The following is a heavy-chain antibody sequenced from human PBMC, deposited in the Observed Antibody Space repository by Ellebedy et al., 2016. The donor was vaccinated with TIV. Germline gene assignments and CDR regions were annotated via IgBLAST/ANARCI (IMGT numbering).Heavy chain of an antibody. CDR1: GYTFTSYG. CDR3: ARDLRLYSSGWSPLGY. J-gene: IGHJ4*02. Sequence: ASVKVSCXASGYTFTSYGISWVRQAPGQGLEWMGWISAYNGNTNYAQKPQGRVTMTTDTSTSTAYMELRSLRSDDTAVYYCARDLRLYSSGWSPLGYWGQGTLVTVSS. CDR2: ISAYNGNT. D-gene: IGHD6-19*01. V-gene: IGHV1-18*01.